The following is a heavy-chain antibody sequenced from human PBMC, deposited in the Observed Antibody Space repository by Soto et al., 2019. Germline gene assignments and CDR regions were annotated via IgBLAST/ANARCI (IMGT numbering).Heavy chain of an antibody. J-gene: IGHJ3*02. D-gene: IGHD3-3*01. CDR2: IIPIFGTA. V-gene: IGHV1-69*13. Sequence: SVKVSCKASGGTFSSYAISWVLQAPGQGLEWMGGIIPIFGTANYAQKFQGRVTITADESTSTAYMELSSLRSEDTAVYYCARAKLRFLEWIPDFDIWGQGTMVTVSS. CDR3: ARAKLRFLEWIPDFDI. CDR1: GGTFSSYA.